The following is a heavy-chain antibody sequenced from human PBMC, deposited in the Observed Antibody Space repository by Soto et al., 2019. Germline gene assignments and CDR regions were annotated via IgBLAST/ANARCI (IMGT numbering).Heavy chain of an antibody. J-gene: IGHJ3*02. CDR2: IYYSGST. D-gene: IGHD2-15*01. CDR1: GGSVSSSSYY. Sequence: SETLSLTCTVSGGSVSSSSYYWGWIRQPPGKGLEWIGSIYYSGSTYYNPSLKSRVTISVDTSKDQFSLKLSSVTAADTAVYYCARPASLIGYCSGGSCDDAFDIWGQGTMVTVSS. CDR3: ARPASLIGYCSGGSCDDAFDI. V-gene: IGHV4-39*01.